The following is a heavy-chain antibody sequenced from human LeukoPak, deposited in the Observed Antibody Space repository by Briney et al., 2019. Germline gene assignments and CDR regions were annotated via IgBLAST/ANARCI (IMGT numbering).Heavy chain of an antibody. V-gene: IGHV3-74*01. D-gene: IGHD6-19*01. CDR2: INTDGTVT. CDR1: GFTFSKYW. Sequence: GGSLRLSCAASGFTFSKYWRLWVRQAPGKGLESVSRINTDGTVTTYADSVKGRFTVSRDNADNTMFLQMNSVRDEDKAVYYCATKQWLAPPPDSWGQGTPVTVSS. CDR3: ATKQWLAPPPDS. J-gene: IGHJ4*02.